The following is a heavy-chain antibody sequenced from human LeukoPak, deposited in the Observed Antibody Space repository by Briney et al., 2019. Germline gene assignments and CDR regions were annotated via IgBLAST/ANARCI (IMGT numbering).Heavy chain of an antibody. J-gene: IGHJ6*02. CDR3: ARQYYYYYGMDV. CDR2: INHSGST. CDR1: GGSFSGYY. Sequence: SETLSLTCAVYGGSFSGYYWSWIRQPPGKGLEWIGEINHSGSTNYNPSLKSRVTISVDTSKNQFSLKLNSVTAADTAVYYCARQYYYYYGMDVWGQGTTVTVSS. V-gene: IGHV4-34*01.